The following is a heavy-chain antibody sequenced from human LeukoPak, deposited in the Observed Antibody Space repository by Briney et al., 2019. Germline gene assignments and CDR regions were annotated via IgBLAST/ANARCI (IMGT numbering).Heavy chain of an antibody. J-gene: IGHJ5*01. CDR2: VYPGDSHT. Sequence: GESLKISCQGSGYSFTNNWIGWVRHMPGKGRDWMAIVYPGDSHTKYNPSFQGQVTISADKSSSTAYLQWISLRASDTAIYYCVRTPTCSSGSCYPNWFDSWGQGTLVTVSS. CDR1: GYSFTNNW. D-gene: IGHD2-15*01. V-gene: IGHV5-51*01. CDR3: VRTPTCSSGSCYPNWFDS.